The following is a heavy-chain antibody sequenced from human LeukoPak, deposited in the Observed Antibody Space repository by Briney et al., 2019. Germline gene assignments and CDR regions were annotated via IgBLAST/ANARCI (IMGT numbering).Heavy chain of an antibody. CDR1: GFTVSSNY. CDR3: ARVADKAYYFDY. CDR2: IYSGGTT. V-gene: IGHV3-53*01. Sequence: GGSLRLSCAASGFTVSSNYMTWVRQAPGKGLEWVSVIYSGGTTDYADSVKGRFTISRDNSKNTLYLQMNSLRAEDTAVYYCARVADKAYYFDYWGQGPRVTVSS. J-gene: IGHJ4*02.